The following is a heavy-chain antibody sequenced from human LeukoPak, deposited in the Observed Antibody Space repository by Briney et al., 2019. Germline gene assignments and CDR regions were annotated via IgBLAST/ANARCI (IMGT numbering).Heavy chain of an antibody. V-gene: IGHV3-9*01. CDR1: GFTFDDYA. CDR2: ISWNSGSI. Sequence: GGSLRLSCAASGFTFDDYAMHWVRQAPGKGLEWVSGISWNSGSIDYADSVKGRFTISRDNAKNSLYLQMNSLRAEDTALYYCATDRTAYYDSSGYPDYWGQGTLVTVSS. CDR3: ATDRTAYYDSSGYPDY. D-gene: IGHD3-22*01. J-gene: IGHJ4*02.